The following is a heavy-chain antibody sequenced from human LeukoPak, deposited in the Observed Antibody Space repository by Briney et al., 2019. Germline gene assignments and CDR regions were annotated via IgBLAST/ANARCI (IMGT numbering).Heavy chain of an antibody. J-gene: IGHJ4*02. CDR1: GYSFPIYW. D-gene: IGHD1-7*01. CDR2: IYPGDSDT. V-gene: IGHV5-51*01. Sequence: GESLKISCKGSGYSFPIYWIAWVRQMPGKGLEWMGIIYPGDSDTRYSPSFQGQVTISADKSISTAYLQWSSLKASDTAMYYCARHDSDWNYGIYWGQGTLVTVSS. CDR3: ARHDSDWNYGIY.